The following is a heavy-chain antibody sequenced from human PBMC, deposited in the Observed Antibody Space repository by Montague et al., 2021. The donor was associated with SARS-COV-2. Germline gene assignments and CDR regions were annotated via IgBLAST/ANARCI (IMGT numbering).Heavy chain of an antibody. J-gene: IGHJ3*02. CDR2: IYYPGRS. Sequence: SETLSLTCSVSGGSMINNYWSWIRLPPGKGLEWMGNIYYPGRSDYNPSLESRATLSINTSKNEFSLRLSYVTAADSAVFYCARWGLYNAFDIWGLGTMITISS. CDR1: GGSMINNY. D-gene: IGHD1-1*01. CDR3: ARWGLYNAFDI. V-gene: IGHV4-59*08.